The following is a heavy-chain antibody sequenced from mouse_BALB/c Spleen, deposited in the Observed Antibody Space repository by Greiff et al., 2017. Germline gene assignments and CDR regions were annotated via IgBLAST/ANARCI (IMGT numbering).Heavy chain of an antibody. J-gene: IGHJ3*01. Sequence: EVQLQQSGPELVKPGASVKISCKASGYSFTGYYMHWVKQSHVKSLEWIGRINPYNGATSYNQNFKDKASLTVDKSSSTAYMELHSLTSEDSAVYYCARLDGYYPYWGQGTLVTVSA. CDR2: INPYNGAT. D-gene: IGHD2-3*01. V-gene: IGHV1-31*01. CDR1: GYSFTGYY. CDR3: ARLDGYYPY.